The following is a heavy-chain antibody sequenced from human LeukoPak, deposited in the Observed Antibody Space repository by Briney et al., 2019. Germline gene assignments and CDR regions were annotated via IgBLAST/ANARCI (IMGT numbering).Heavy chain of an antibody. V-gene: IGHV3-7*05. CDR3: ARWQQLGLYYYYYYGMDV. D-gene: IGHD6-13*01. J-gene: IGHJ6*02. CDR1: GFTFSSYW. CDR2: IKQDGSEK. Sequence: GGSPRLSCAASGFTFSSYWMSWVRQAPGKGLEWVANIKQDGSEKYYVDSVKGRFTISRDNAKNSLYLQMNSLRAEDTAVYYCARWQQLGLYYYYYYGMDVWGQGTTVTVSS.